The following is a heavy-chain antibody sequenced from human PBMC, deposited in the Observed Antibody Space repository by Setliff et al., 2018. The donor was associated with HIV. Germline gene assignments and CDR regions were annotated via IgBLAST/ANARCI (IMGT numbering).Heavy chain of an antibody. D-gene: IGHD3-22*01. Sequence: PGGSLRLSCAASGFTFSHYSMNWVRQSPGKGLEWVSYISSSSSPIYYADSVKGRFTISRDNAKNSLYLQMNSLRAEDTAVYYCGRQVPVPGVAVTPIDYWGQGTLVTVSS. CDR3: GRQVPVPGVAVTPIDY. J-gene: IGHJ4*02. V-gene: IGHV3-48*01. CDR2: ISSSSSPI. CDR1: GFTFSHYS.